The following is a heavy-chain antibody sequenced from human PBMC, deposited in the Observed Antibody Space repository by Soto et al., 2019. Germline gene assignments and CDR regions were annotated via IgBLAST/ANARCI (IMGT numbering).Heavy chain of an antibody. V-gene: IGHV4-34*01. Sequence: SETLSLTCAVYGGSFSGYYWSWIRQPPGKGLEWIGEINHSGSTNYNPSLKSRVTISVDTSKNQFSLKLSSVTAADTAVYYCARGLLGPYSSSTPLDYWGQGTLVTVSS. CDR1: GGSFSGYY. J-gene: IGHJ4*02. CDR3: ARGLLGPYSSSTPLDY. CDR2: INHSGST. D-gene: IGHD6-6*01.